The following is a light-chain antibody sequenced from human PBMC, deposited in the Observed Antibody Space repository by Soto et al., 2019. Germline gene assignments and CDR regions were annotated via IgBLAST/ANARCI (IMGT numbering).Light chain of an antibody. J-gene: IGLJ2*01. V-gene: IGLV2-14*01. CDR2: DVT. CDR1: SSDVGGYNF. CDR3: SSCTSSSTLV. Sequence: QSVLTQPASVSGSPGQSITISCTGTSSDVGGYNFVSWYQQHPGKAPKLMIYDVTNRPSGVSNRFSGSKSGNTASLTISGLQAEDEADYYCSSCTSSSTLVFGGGTKLTVL.